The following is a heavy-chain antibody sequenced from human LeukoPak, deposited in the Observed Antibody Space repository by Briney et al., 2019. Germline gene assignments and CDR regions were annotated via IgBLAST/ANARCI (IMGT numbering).Heavy chain of an antibody. D-gene: IGHD3-10*01. CDR1: GFNFGTFA. J-gene: IGHJ4*02. V-gene: IGHV3-33*01. CDR2: IWYDGSNK. CDR3: RGTYYYGSGIDGDYFDY. Sequence: PGRSLRLSCEASGFNFGTFAMHWVRQAPGEGLEWPAIIWYDGSNKNYSDSVKGRFTISRDNSKSSLYLQMNSLRAEDTAVYYCRGTYYYGSGIDGDYFDYWGQGTLVTVSS.